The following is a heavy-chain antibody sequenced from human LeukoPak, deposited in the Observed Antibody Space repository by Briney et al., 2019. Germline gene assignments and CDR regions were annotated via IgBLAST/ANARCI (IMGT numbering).Heavy chain of an antibody. D-gene: IGHD5-12*01. V-gene: IGHV3-48*04. CDR3: ARDHRYAFDT. Sequence: GRSLRLSCAASGFTFSDYSMNWVRQAPGKGLEWISYVGISSGNTKYADSVKGRFTISGDSTKNSVFLQMNNLRVEHTAVYYWARDHRYAFDTWGRGTLVTVSS. J-gene: IGHJ4*02. CDR2: VGISSGNT. CDR1: GFTFSDYS.